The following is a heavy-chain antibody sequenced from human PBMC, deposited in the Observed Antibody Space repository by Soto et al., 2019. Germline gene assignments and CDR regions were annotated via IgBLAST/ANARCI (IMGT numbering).Heavy chain of an antibody. V-gene: IGHV1-2*02. J-gene: IGHJ4*02. CDR1: GYTFTDHS. Sequence: QVHLVQSGAEVKKPGASVKVSCKASGYTFTDHSLHWVRQAPGQGLEWMGWINPHSGVTVSAENFEGRVTLTRDTSINTAYMELSGLTSEDTAVYYCARMKLARLDHWGQGTLVTVSS. CDR3: ARMKLARLDH. CDR2: INPHSGVT.